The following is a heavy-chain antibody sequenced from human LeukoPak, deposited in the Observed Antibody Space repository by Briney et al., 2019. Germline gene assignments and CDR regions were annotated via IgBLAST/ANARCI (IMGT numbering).Heavy chain of an antibody. D-gene: IGHD3-22*01. J-gene: IGHJ3*02. CDR3: ARSYDSSGYYYYAFDI. CDR1: GGSISSYY. CDR2: IYYSGST. Sequence: PSETLSLTCTVSGGSISSYYWSWIRQPPGKGLEWTGHIYYSGSTKYNPSLKSRVTISVDTSKNQFSLKLSSVTAADTAVYYCARSYDSSGYYYYAFDIWGQGTMVTVSS. V-gene: IGHV4-59*01.